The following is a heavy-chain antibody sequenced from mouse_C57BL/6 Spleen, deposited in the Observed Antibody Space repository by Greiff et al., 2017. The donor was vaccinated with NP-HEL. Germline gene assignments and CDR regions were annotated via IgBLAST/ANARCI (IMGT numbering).Heavy chain of an antibody. CDR2: INPNNGGT. Sequence: EVQLQQSGPELVKPGASVKISCKASGYTFTDYYMNWVKQSHGKSLEWIGDINPNNGGTSYNQKFKGKATLTVDKSSSTAYMELRSLTSEDSAVYYCAREGSDSSGPFDYWGQGTTLTVSS. CDR1: GYTFTDYY. D-gene: IGHD3-2*02. CDR3: AREGSDSSGPFDY. J-gene: IGHJ2*01. V-gene: IGHV1-26*01.